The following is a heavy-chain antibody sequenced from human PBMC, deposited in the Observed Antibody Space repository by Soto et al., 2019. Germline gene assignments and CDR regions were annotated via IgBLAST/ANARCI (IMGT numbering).Heavy chain of an antibody. CDR3: ARVEVGRWLHSADY. J-gene: IGHJ4*02. V-gene: IGHV4-38-2*01. CDR1: GYSISSGYY. CDR2: IYHSVIT. D-gene: IGHD5-12*01. Sequence: SETLSLTCAVSGYSISSGYYWGWIRPPPGKGLEWIGSIYHSVITYYNPSLKSRVTISGDTSKTQFSLKLSSVTAADTAVYYCARVEVGRWLHSADYWGQGTLVPVS.